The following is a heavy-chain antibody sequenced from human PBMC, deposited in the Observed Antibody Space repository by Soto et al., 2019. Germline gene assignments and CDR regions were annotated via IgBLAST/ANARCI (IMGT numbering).Heavy chain of an antibody. Sequence: QVQLVQSGAEVKKPGSSVKVSCKASGDTFSSYAISWVRQAPGKGLEWMGKIIPTFGRTNYAQKFQGRLTSSADDSTSTAYMELSSLVSEDTAVYYCARDPLSSFAMDVWGKGTTVTVSS. D-gene: IGHD3-10*02. CDR1: GDTFSSYA. J-gene: IGHJ6*04. CDR3: ARDPLSSFAMDV. V-gene: IGHV1-69*18. CDR2: IIPTFGRT.